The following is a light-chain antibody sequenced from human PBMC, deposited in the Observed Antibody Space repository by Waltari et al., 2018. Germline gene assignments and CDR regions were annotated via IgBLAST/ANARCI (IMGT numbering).Light chain of an antibody. CDR1: QRISRN. CDR3: QQSSERPVT. V-gene: IGKV3-11*01. Sequence: EIVLTQSPATLSLSPGERATLACRASQRISRNLGWYKQKLGQAPRLLIYDASNRATGIPARFSGSGSGTDFTLTISSLEPEDFAVYYCQQSSERPVTFGGGTKVEIK. J-gene: IGKJ4*01. CDR2: DAS.